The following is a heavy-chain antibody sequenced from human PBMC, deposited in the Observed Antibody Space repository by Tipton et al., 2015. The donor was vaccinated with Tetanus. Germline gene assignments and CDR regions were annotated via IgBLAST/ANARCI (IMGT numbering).Heavy chain of an antibody. CDR2: ISYRGST. CDR1: GGSISSDY. CDR3: ARASPYYYDSSGYYPFDY. J-gene: IGHJ4*02. V-gene: IGHV4-59*01. Sequence: TLSLTCTVSGGSISSDYWSWIRQPPGKGLEWIGYISYRGSTNYNPSLKSRVTISVDTSKKQFSLKLSSVTAADTAVYYCARASPYYYDSSGYYPFDYWGQGTLVTVSS. D-gene: IGHD3-22*01.